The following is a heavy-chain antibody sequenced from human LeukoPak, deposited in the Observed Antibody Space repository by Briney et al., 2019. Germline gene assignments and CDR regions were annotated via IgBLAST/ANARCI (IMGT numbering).Heavy chain of an antibody. CDR3: ARVAVATTGWFDP. CDR2: INPNSGGT. D-gene: IGHD5-12*01. J-gene: IGHJ5*02. CDR1: GYTFTGYY. Sequence: ASVKVSCKASGYTFTGYYMHWVRQAPGQGLEWMGWINPNSGGTNYAQKFQGRVTMTRDTSISTAYMELSRLRSDDTAVYYCARVAVATTGWFDPWGQGILVTVSS. V-gene: IGHV1-2*02.